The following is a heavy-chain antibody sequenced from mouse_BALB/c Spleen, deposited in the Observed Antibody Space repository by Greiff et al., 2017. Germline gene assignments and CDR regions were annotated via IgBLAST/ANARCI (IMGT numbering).Heavy chain of an antibody. CDR2: IRNKANGYTT. J-gene: IGHJ4*01. D-gene: IGHD1-1*02. CDR3: ARKVGYAMDY. V-gene: IGHV7-3*02. Sequence: EVQGVESGGGLVQPGGSLRLSCATSGFTFTDYYMSWVRQPPGKALEWLGFIRNKANGYTTEYSASVKGRFTISRDNSQSILYLQMNTLRAEDSATYYCARKVGYAMDYWGQGTSVTVSS. CDR1: GFTFTDYY.